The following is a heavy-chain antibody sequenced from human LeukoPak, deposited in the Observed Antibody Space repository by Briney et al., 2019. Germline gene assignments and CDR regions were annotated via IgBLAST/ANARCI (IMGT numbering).Heavy chain of an antibody. J-gene: IGHJ2*01. CDR2: INPNSGVT. Sequence: GASVKVSCKPSGYTFTGYFMHWVPQAPGQGLEWRGWINPNSGVTNYAHKFQRSVTMTSDTSIVTADREWSSLISDDTAMYYCSREGDYGDYGRLWYFDLWGRGTLVTVSS. CDR1: GYTFTGYF. CDR3: SREGDYGDYGRLWYFDL. V-gene: IGHV1-2*07. D-gene: IGHD4-17*01.